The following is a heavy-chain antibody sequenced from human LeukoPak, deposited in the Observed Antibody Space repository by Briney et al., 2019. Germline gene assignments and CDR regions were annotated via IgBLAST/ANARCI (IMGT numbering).Heavy chain of an antibody. V-gene: IGHV1-2*02. CDR2: INPNSGGT. J-gene: IGHJ4*02. CDR1: GYTFTGYY. Sequence: ASVKVSYKASGYTFTGYYMHWVRQAPGQGLEWMGWINPNSGGTNYAQKFQGRVTMTRDTSISTAYMELSRLRSDDTAVYYCARHSRRDSGYDYRGQGTLVTVSS. D-gene: IGHD5-12*01. CDR3: ARHSRRDSGYDY.